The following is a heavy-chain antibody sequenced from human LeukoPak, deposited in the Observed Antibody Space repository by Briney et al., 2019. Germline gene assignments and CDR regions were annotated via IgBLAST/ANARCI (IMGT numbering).Heavy chain of an antibody. D-gene: IGHD1-26*01. CDR1: GYSFTSYW. Sequence: GNSLKISCKASGYSFTSYWIGWVRQMPGKGLEWMGIIYPGDSDTKYSPSFQGQVTISADKYIGTAYLQWSSLKASDTAMYYCARTDSVGATLDYWGQGTLVTVSS. J-gene: IGHJ4*02. CDR3: ARTDSVGATLDY. CDR2: IYPGDSDT. V-gene: IGHV5-51*03.